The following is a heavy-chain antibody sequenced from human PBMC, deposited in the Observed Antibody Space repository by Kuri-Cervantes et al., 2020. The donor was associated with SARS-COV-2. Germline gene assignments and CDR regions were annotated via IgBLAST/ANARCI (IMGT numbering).Heavy chain of an antibody. D-gene: IGHD3-3*01. CDR1: GFTFSRHG. J-gene: IGHJ4*02. CDR2: ISYDESIE. CDR3: ATEGGIDDPFDY. Sequence: GGSLRLSCAASGFTFSRHGMHWVRQAPGKGLEWVAVISYDESIENYADSVKGRFTISRDNSKNTLYLQMNSLRAEDTAVYYCATEGGIDDPFDYWGQGTLVTVSS. V-gene: IGHV3-33*08.